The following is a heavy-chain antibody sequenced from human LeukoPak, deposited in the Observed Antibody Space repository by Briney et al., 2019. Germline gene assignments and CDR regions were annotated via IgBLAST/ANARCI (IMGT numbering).Heavy chain of an antibody. CDR3: ARVTQGPITMVRGVIIFLEANTYYMDV. J-gene: IGHJ6*03. V-gene: IGHV3-48*03. Sequence: GGSLRLSCAASGFTFSDHGMHWIRQAPGKGLEWVAYIDYSGNTRYYADSVKGRLNISRDNTKNSLYLQMNSLRAEDTAVYYCARVTQGPITMVRGVIIFLEANTYYMDVWGKGTTVTVSS. CDR2: IDYSGNTR. CDR1: GFTFSDHG. D-gene: IGHD3-10*01.